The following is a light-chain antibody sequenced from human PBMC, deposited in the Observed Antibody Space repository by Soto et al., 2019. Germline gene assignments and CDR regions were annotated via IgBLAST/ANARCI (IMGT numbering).Light chain of an antibody. CDR1: SSDVGGYNY. Sequence: QSALTQPPSASGSPGQSVTISCTGTSSDVGGYNYVSWYQQHPGKAPKLMIYDVRKRPSGVPDRCSGSKSGNTASLTVSGLQDEDEADYYCSSYAGSNNYVFGTGTKVTVL. CDR3: SSYAGSNNYV. J-gene: IGLJ1*01. CDR2: DVR. V-gene: IGLV2-8*01.